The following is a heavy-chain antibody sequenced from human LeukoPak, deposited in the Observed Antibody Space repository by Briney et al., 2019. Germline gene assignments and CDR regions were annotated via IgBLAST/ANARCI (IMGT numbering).Heavy chain of an antibody. V-gene: IGHV4-34*01. CDR1: GGSFSDYY. CDR2: INHSGST. J-gene: IGHJ5*02. CDR3: ARSKGRVSWFDP. Sequence: SETLSLTCAVYGGSFSDYYWSWIRQSPGKGLEWIGEINHSGSTNYNPSLKSRVTISVDTSKNQFSLRLRSVTAADTAVYYCARSKGRVSWFDPWGQGTLVTVSS. D-gene: IGHD4-11*01.